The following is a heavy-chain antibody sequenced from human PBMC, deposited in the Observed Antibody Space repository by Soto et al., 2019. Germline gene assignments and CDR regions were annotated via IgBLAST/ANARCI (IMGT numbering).Heavy chain of an antibody. D-gene: IGHD5-18*01. J-gene: IGHJ5*02. CDR3: AREEILTAYNLFDP. CDR1: GDSVSSNSAA. Sequence: PSQTLSLTCAISGDSVSSNSAAWNWIRQSPSRGLEWPGRTYYRSKWYNDYAVSVKGRITINPDKSKNQFSLQLSSVTPEDTAVYFCAREEILTAYNLFDPWGQGTLVTVSS. V-gene: IGHV6-1*01. CDR2: TYYRSKWYN.